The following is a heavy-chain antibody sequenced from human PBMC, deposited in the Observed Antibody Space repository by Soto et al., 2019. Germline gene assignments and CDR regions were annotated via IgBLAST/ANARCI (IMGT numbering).Heavy chain of an antibody. CDR3: ARHHKDIVVVVAAPSAFDI. CDR2: ISAYNGNT. V-gene: IGHV1-18*01. CDR1: GYTFTSYG. J-gene: IGHJ3*02. D-gene: IGHD2-15*01. Sequence: QVQLVQSGAEVKKPGASVKVSCKASGYTFTSYGISWVRQAPGQGLEWMGWISAYNGNTNYAQKLQGRVTMTTDTSTSTAYMELRSLRSDDTAVYYFARHHKDIVVVVAAPSAFDIWGQGTMVTVSS.